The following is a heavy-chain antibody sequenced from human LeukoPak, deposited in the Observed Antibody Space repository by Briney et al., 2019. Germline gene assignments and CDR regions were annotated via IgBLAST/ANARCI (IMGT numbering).Heavy chain of an antibody. V-gene: IGHV3-15*01. CDR1: GVTFSNAW. CDR2: IKSKTDGGTT. CDR3: TTDRYYDFWSGYYSFDY. Sequence: PVGSLRLSSAPSGVTFSNAWMSWVRQAPGKGLEGAGRIKSKTDGGTTDYAAPVKGRFTISRDDSKNTLYLQMNSLKTEVTAVYYCTTDRYYDFWSGYYSFDYWGQGTLVTVSS. J-gene: IGHJ4*02. D-gene: IGHD3-3*01.